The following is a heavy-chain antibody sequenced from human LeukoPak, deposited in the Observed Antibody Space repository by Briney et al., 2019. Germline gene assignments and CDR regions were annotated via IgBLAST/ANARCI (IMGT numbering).Heavy chain of an antibody. D-gene: IGHD4-23*01. CDR3: ARDLGLDYGGNGNWFDP. V-gene: IGHV1-2*02. CDR1: GYTFTGYY. J-gene: IGHJ5*02. CDR2: INPNSGGT. Sequence: ASVKVSCKASGYTFTGYYIHWVRQAPGQGLEWMGWINPNSGGTNYAQKFQGRFTMTRDTSINTAYMELGRLRSDDTALYYCARDLGLDYGGNGNWFDPWGQGTLVTVSS.